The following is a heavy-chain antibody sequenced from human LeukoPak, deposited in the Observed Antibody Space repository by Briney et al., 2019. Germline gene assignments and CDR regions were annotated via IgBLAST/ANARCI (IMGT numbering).Heavy chain of an antibody. J-gene: IGHJ4*02. CDR3: ARERSSGWSDY. D-gene: IGHD6-19*01. CDR1: GFTFSSYA. V-gene: IGHV3-30*04. CDR2: TSYNGNNK. Sequence: GGSLRLSCAASGFTFSSYAMHWVRQAPGKGLEWVAGTSYNGNNKYYADSVKGRFSISRDNSKNTLYLQMNSLRAEDTAVCYCARERSSGWSDYWGQGTLVTVSS.